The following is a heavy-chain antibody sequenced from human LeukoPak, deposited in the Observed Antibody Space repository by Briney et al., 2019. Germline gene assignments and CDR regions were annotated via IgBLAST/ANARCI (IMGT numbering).Heavy chain of an antibody. CDR2: ITFKGDRT. V-gene: IGHV3-23*01. CDR3: AREDDSATTDY. J-gene: IGHJ4*02. D-gene: IGHD3-10*01. Sequence: GGSLRLSCEASGFTFSSYAMGWVRQAPGKGLEWVSDITFKGDRTNYADSVKGRFTISRDNSQNMLYLQMDSLRAEDTAVYYCAREDDSATTDYWGQGTLVTVSS. CDR1: GFTFSSYA.